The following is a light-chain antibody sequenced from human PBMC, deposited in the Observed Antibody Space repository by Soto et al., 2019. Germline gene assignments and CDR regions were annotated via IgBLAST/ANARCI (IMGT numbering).Light chain of an antibody. CDR2: GAS. Sequence: EVVLTQSPGTLSLSPGVRATLSCRASPSVSSSYLAWYQHKPGQAPRLLIYGASSRATGMPDRFSGSGSGTDFTLPISRLEPQDFAVYYCQQYGSSPQTTFGQGTKGDIQ. V-gene: IGKV3-20*01. CDR3: QQYGSSPQTT. J-gene: IGKJ1*01. CDR1: PSVSSSY.